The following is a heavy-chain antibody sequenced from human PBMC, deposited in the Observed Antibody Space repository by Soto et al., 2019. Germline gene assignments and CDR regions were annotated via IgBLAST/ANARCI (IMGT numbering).Heavy chain of an antibody. CDR3: DSVVVNVALGVISVRYEGVDF. V-gene: IGHV4-34*01. CDR1: GESFSGYY. J-gene: IGHJ6*01. CDR2: INHSGSP. D-gene: IGHD3-10*01. Sequence: SETLSLTCAVYGESFSGYYWSWIRQPPGKGLEWPGEINHSGSPNYNPSLKSRVTISVDTSKNQFSLKLSSVTAADTAVYYCDSVVVNVALGVISVRYEGVDFWGEEARVTV.